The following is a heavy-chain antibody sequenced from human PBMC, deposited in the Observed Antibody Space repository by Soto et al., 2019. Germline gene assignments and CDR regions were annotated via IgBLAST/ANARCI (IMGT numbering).Heavy chain of an antibody. V-gene: IGHV4-59*01. Sequence: SETLSLTCTVSGDSIRNYYWSWIRQPPGKGLEWIGYIYSTGSTNYNPSLKSRVTISVDTSKNQFSLRLNSVTAADTAVYYCAREKGRFLARDYYDGMDVWGQGTTVTVSS. CDR2: IYSTGST. CDR1: GDSIRNYY. D-gene: IGHD3-3*01. J-gene: IGHJ6*02. CDR3: AREKGRFLARDYYDGMDV.